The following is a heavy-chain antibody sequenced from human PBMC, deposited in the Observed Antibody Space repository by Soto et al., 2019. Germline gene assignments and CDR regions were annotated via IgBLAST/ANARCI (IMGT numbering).Heavy chain of an antibody. CDR1: GGSISSYY. V-gene: IGHV4-59*01. CDR2: IYYSGST. Sequence: PSETLSLTCTVSGGSISSYYWSWIRQPPGKGLEWIGYIYYSGSTNYNPSLKSRVTISVDTSKNQFSLKLSSVTAADTAVYYCERDQYSSGWLDYWGQGTLVTVSS. D-gene: IGHD6-19*01. J-gene: IGHJ4*02. CDR3: ERDQYSSGWLDY.